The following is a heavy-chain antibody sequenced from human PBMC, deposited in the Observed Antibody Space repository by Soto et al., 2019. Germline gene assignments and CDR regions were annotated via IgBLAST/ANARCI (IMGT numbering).Heavy chain of an antibody. J-gene: IGHJ6*02. D-gene: IGHD5-12*01. V-gene: IGHV1-18*01. CDR2: ISTYNGDT. CDR1: GYTFTRSG. CDR3: AREGVAPYYYYGMDV. Sequence: QVQLVQSGAEVKKPGASVKVSCKASGYTFTRSGISWVRQAPGQGLEWMGWISTYNGDTNYAQTFQGRVTMNTDTSMRTVPMEVRSLRSDDTDVYYCAREGVAPYYYYGMDVWGQGTPVTVSS.